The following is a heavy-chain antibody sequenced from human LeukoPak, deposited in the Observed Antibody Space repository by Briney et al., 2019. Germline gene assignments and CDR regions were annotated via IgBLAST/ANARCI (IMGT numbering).Heavy chain of an antibody. CDR1: GFTFSSYA. V-gene: IGHV3-23*01. CDR3: AKGGGQQLGLNTFDY. D-gene: IGHD6-13*01. Sequence: GGSLRLSCAASGFTFSSYAMSWVRQAPGKGLEWLSAISGSGDSTNYAGSVKGRFTISRDNSKNTLYLQMNSLRAEDTAVYYCAKGGGQQLGLNTFDYWGQGTLVTVSS. J-gene: IGHJ4*02. CDR2: ISGSGDST.